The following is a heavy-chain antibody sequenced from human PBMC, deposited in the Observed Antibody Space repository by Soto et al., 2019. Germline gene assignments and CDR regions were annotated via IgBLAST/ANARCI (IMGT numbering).Heavy chain of an antibody. CDR1: GFTSTSSA. Sequence: GASVKVSCKASGFTSTSSAVQWVRQARGQRLEWIGWIVVGSGNTNYAQKFQERVTITRDMSTSTAYMELSSLRSEDTAVYYCAAHRSAIDSSGYYWVAYYYYGMDVWG. V-gene: IGHV1-58*01. D-gene: IGHD3-22*01. CDR2: IVVGSGNT. CDR3: AAHRSAIDSSGYYWVAYYYYGMDV. J-gene: IGHJ6*02.